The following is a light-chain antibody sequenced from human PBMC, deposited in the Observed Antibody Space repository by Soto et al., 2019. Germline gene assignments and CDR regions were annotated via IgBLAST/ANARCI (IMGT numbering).Light chain of an antibody. V-gene: IGLV2-23*01. CDR1: SSDVGSYNL. CDR2: EGS. CDR3: CSYAGSSTAV. Sequence: QSALTQPRSVSGSPGQSITISCTGTSSDVGSYNLVSWYQQHPGKAPKLMIYEGSKRPSGVSNRFSGSKSGNTASLTISGLQAEDEADYYFCSYAGSSTAVFGGGTQLTVL. J-gene: IGLJ3*02.